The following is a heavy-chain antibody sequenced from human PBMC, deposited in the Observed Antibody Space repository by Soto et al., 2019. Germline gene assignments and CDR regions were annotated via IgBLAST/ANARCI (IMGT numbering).Heavy chain of an antibody. D-gene: IGHD1-7*01. J-gene: IGHJ3*02. CDR2: IYYSGST. V-gene: IGHV4-31*03. Sequence: QVQLQESGPGLVKPSQTLSLTCTVSGGSISSGGYYWSWIRQHPGKGLELIGYIYYSGSTYYNPSLKSRVTISVDTSKNQFSLKLSSVTAADTAVYYCARDSTTGTTTLGAFDIWGQGTMVTVSS. CDR3: ARDSTTGTTTLGAFDI. CDR1: GGSISSGGYY.